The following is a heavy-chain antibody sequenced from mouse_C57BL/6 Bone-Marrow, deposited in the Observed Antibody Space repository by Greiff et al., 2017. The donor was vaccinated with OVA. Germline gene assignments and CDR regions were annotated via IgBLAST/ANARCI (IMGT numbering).Heavy chain of an antibody. J-gene: IGHJ4*01. D-gene: IGHD1-1*01. V-gene: IGHV1-53*01. Sequence: QVQLQQPGTELVKPGASVKLSCKASGYTFTSYWMHWVKPRPGQGLEWIGNINPSNGGTTYNEKFKSKATLTVDKSSSTAYMQLSSLTSEDSAVYYCARDYYGSRGEMDYWGQGTSVTVSS. CDR2: INPSNGGT. CDR3: ARDYYGSRGEMDY. CDR1: GYTFTSYW.